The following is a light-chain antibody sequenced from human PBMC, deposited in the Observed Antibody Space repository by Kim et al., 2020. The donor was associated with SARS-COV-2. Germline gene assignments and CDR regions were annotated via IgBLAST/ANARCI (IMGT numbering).Light chain of an antibody. V-gene: IGLV1-40*01. CDR1: SSNIGARFD. J-gene: IGLJ1*01. CDR2: VNT. Sequence: QSVLTQPPSVSGAPGQRVTISCTGSSSNIGARFDVHWYQQLPGTAPKLLIYVNTNRPSGVPDRFSGSKSGTSASLAITGLQAEDEADYYCQSYDSSLSGYVFGTGTKVTVL. CDR3: QSYDSSLSGYV.